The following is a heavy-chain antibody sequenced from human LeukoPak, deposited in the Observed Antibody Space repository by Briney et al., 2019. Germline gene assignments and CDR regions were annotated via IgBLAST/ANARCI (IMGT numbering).Heavy chain of an antibody. D-gene: IGHD3-10*01. V-gene: IGHV3-21*01. CDR1: GFTFSSYS. Sequence: PGGSLRLSCAASGFTFSSYSMNWVRQAPGKGLEWVSSISSSSSYIYYADSVKGRFAISRDNAKNSLYLQMNSLRAEDTAVYYCARDTIVRGVLTSIYWGQGTLVTVSS. CDR3: ARDTIVRGVLTSIY. CDR2: ISSSSSYI. J-gene: IGHJ4*02.